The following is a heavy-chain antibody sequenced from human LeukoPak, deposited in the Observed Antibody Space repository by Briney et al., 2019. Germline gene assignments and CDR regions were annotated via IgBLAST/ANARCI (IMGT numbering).Heavy chain of an antibody. J-gene: IGHJ4*02. CDR3: ARDSSPRYSGYDWVY. CDR2: KNQDGSQT. D-gene: IGHD5-12*01. Sequence: GSLRLSCTASGFAFSDYWMSWVRQAPGKGLEWLANKNQDGSQTSYVDSVRGRFTVSRDNAKNSLYLQMNSLRADDTAVYYCARDSSPRYSGYDWVYWGRGTLVTVSS. CDR1: GFAFSDYW. V-gene: IGHV3-7*01.